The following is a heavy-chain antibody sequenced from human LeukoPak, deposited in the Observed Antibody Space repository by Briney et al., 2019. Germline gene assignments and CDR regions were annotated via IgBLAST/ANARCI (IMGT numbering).Heavy chain of an antibody. D-gene: IGHD3-3*01. J-gene: IGHJ4*02. CDR1: GFTFSSYA. CDR3: AKSIWSGYSSFDY. V-gene: IGHV3-23*01. Sequence: GGSLRPSCAASGFTFSSYAMSWVRQAPGKGLEWVSVISGSGGSTYYADSVKGRFTISRDNSKNTLYLQMNSLRAEDTAVYYCAKSIWSGYSSFDYWGQGTLVTVSS. CDR2: ISGSGGST.